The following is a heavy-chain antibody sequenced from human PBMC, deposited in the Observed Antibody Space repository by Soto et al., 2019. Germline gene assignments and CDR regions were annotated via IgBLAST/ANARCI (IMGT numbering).Heavy chain of an antibody. CDR3: ARRRGPAAIHYYYYGMYV. CDR2: IIPIFGTA. CDR1: GGTFSSYA. Sequence: SVKVSCKASGGTFSSYAISWVRQAPGQGLEWMGGIIPIFGTANYAQKFQGRVTITADESTSTAYMELSSLRSEDTAVYYCARRRGPAAIHYYYYGMYVWGQGTTVTVSS. J-gene: IGHJ6*02. D-gene: IGHD2-2*01. V-gene: IGHV1-69*13.